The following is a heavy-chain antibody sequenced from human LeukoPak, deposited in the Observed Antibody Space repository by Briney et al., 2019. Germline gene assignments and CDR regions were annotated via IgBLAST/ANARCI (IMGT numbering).Heavy chain of an antibody. V-gene: IGHV4-34*01. CDR2: INHSGGT. CDR3: ARDQQRGRYNWNSDAFDI. D-gene: IGHD1-7*01. Sequence: SETLSLTCAVYGGSFSGYYWSWIRQPPGKGLEWIGEINHSGGTNYNPSLKSRVTISVDTSKNQFSLKLSSVTAADTAVYYCARDQQRGRYNWNSDAFDIWGQGTMVTVSS. CDR1: GGSFSGYY. J-gene: IGHJ3*02.